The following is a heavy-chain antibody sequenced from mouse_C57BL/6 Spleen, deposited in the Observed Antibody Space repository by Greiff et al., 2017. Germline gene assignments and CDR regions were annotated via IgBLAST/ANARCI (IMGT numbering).Heavy chain of an antibody. CDR1: GYSFTDYN. V-gene: IGHV1-39*01. J-gene: IGHJ3*01. CDR3: ATAYDRNYASWFAY. Sequence: EVQLQESGPELVKPGASVKISCKASGYSFTDYNMNWVKQSNGKSLEWIGVINANYGTTSYNQKFKGNATLTVDHSSSTAYMQLNSLTSEDSADYYGATAYDRNYASWFAYWGQGTLVTVSA. D-gene: IGHD2-5*01. CDR2: INANYGTT.